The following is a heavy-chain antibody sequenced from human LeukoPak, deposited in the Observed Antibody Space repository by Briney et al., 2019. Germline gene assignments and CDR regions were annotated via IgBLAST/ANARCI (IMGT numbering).Heavy chain of an antibody. V-gene: IGHV3-23*01. J-gene: IGHJ5*01. D-gene: IGHD3-22*01. Sequence: GGSLRLSCVASGFTFNIYSMSWVRQAPGKGLEWVSSITSSGDATFYADSVKDHFTISRDNSRSTLYLQMSWLRVEDTAVYYCAKDRPNYHESNGHYYRLNGDSWGQGTLVTVSS. CDR2: ITSSGDAT. CDR1: GFTFNIYS. CDR3: AKDRPNYHESNGHYYRLNGDS.